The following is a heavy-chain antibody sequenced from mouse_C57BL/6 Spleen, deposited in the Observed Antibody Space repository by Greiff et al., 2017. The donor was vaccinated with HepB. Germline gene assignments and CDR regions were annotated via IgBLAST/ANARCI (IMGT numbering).Heavy chain of an antibody. CDR2: IYPGSGNT. CDR3: ARSDYYWYFDV. V-gene: IGHV1-76*01. CDR1: GYTFTDYY. Sequence: QVQLQQSGAELVRPGASVKLSCKASGYTFTDYYINWVKQRPGQGLEWIARIYPGSGNTYYNEKFKGKATLTAEKSSSTAYMQLSSLTSEDSAVYFRARSDYYWYFDVWGTGTTVTVSS. J-gene: IGHJ1*03. D-gene: IGHD2-4*01.